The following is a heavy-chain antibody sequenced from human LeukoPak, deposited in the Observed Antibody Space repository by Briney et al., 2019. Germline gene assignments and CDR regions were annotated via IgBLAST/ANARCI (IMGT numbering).Heavy chain of an antibody. D-gene: IGHD7-27*01. V-gene: IGHV1-8*01. CDR1: GYTFTSYD. CDR2: MSPNSVNT. CDR3: VRTPPNWGADF. Sequence: GASVKVSCKASGYTFTSYDINWMRQATGQGLEWMGWMSPNSVNTGYAQKFQGRVTMTRDTSTGTAYLELSSLRSEDSAVYYCVRTPPNWGADFWGQGTLVTVSS. J-gene: IGHJ4*02.